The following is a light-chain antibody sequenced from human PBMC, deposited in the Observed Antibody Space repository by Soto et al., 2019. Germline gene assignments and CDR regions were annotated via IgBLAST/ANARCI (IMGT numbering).Light chain of an antibody. CDR2: ANT. CDR3: QSYDNNRRVV. V-gene: IGLV1-40*01. J-gene: IGLJ2*01. CDR1: SSNIGAGYD. Sequence: QSVLTQPPSVSGAPGQRVTISCTGSSSNIGAGYDVQWYQQFPGTAPKLLIYANTNRPSGVPDRCSGSRSGTSGSLAITGLQPEDEAEYYCQSYDNNRRVVFGGGTQLTVL.